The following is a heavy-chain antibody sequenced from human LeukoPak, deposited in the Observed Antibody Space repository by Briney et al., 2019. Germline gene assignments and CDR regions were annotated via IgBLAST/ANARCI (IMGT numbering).Heavy chain of an antibody. CDR3: AELGITMIGGV. D-gene: IGHD3-10*02. CDR2: IYSGGST. J-gene: IGHJ6*04. Sequence: GGSLRLSCAASGFTVSSNYMSWVRQAPGKGLEWVSVIYSGGSTNYADSVKGRFTISRDNSKNTLYLQMNSLRAEDTAVYYCAELGITMIGGVWGKGTTVTISS. V-gene: IGHV3-66*01. CDR1: GFTVSSNY.